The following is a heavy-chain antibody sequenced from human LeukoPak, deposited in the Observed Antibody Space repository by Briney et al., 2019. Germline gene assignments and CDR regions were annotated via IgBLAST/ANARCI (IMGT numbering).Heavy chain of an antibody. D-gene: IGHD2-21*02. CDR3: VTDRARLFWYFDL. Sequence: GASVKVSCKVSGSTLSDLSIHWVRQAPGKGLEYVGGSDPEDGETFHAQNFQGRVTMIEDTSIDTAYMGLSSLRSEDTAVYYCVTDRARLFWYFDLWGRGTLVTVSS. CDR2: SDPEDGET. CDR1: GSTLSDLS. J-gene: IGHJ2*01. V-gene: IGHV1-24*01.